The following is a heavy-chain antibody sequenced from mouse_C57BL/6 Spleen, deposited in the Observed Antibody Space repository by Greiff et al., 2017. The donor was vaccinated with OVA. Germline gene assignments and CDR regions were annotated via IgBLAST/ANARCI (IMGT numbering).Heavy chain of an antibody. CDR1: GYTFTGYW. Sequence: VQLQQSGAELMKPGASVKLSCKATGYTFTGYWIEWVKQRPGHGLEWIGEILPGSGSTNYTEKFKGKATFTADTSSNTAYMQLSSLTTEDSANYYCAREGYDYDGYWGQGTTLTVSS. D-gene: IGHD2-4*01. CDR2: ILPGSGST. V-gene: IGHV1-9*01. J-gene: IGHJ2*01. CDR3: AREGYDYDGY.